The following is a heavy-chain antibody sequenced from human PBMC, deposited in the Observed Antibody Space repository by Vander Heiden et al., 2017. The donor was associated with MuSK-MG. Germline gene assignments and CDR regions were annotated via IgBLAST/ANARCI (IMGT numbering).Heavy chain of an antibody. D-gene: IGHD4-17*01. CDR3: ARELTTMTSTGIDR. V-gene: IGHV1-2*02. J-gene: IGHJ5*02. Sequence: QVQLVQSGAEVKKPGASVKVSCKASGYTFTDYYIHWVRQAPGQGLEWMGWITPNSGDSHYAQKFQGRVTMTRDTSISTAYMELSRLTSDDTAVYYCARELTTMTSTGIDRWGQGTLVTVSS. CDR2: ITPNSGDS. CDR1: GYTFTDYY.